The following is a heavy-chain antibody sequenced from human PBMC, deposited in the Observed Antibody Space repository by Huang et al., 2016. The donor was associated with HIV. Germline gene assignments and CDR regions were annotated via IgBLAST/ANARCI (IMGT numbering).Heavy chain of an antibody. CDR2: LRWNSVII. CDR1: GFTFDGDA. D-gene: IGHD3-9*01. V-gene: IGHV3-9*01. J-gene: IGHJ4*02. Sequence: EVQLVESGGGLVQPGRSLRFSCAASGFTFDGDAMHWVRQAPGTGLGWVIGLRWNSVIIGYVESVKGRFTVSRDNAKNSLYLQMNSLRPEDTAFYYCARDREILTGFYTCYFDNWGQGTLVTVSS. CDR3: ARDREILTGFYTCYFDN.